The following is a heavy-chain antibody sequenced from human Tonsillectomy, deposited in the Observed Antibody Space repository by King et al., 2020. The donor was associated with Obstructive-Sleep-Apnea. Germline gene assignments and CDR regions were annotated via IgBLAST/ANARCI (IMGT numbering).Heavy chain of an antibody. V-gene: IGHV1-18*01. CDR1: GYTFTSFG. CDR2: ISAYNGNT. J-gene: IGHJ6*02. D-gene: IGHD5-18*01. CDR3: ARDGYSYGPYYFFGMDV. Sequence: QLVQSGAEVKKPGASVKVSCKASGYTFTSFGNSWVRQAPGQGHEWMGWISAYNGNTNYAQKLQGRVAMTTDTSTSTAYMELRSLRSADPGVYYCARDGYSYGPYYFFGMDVWGQGTTVTVSS.